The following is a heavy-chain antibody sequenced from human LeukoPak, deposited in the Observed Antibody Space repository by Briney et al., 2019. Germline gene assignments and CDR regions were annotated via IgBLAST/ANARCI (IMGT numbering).Heavy chain of an antibody. J-gene: IGHJ5*02. Sequence: GASVKVSCKASGYTFTSYYMHWVRQAPGQGLEWMGIINPSGGSTSYAQKFQGRVTMTRDTSTSTVYMELSSLRSEDTAVYYCARDLRDYYDRSGYSNWFDPWGQGTLVTVSS. V-gene: IGHV1-46*01. D-gene: IGHD3-22*01. CDR1: GYTFTSYY. CDR3: ARDLRDYYDRSGYSNWFDP. CDR2: INPSGGST.